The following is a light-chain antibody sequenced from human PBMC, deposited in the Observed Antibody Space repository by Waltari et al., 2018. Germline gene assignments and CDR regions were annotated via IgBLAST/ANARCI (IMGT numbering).Light chain of an antibody. CDR2: DAS. Sequence: EIVLTQSPATMSLSPGERATLSCRASQSVSSYLAWYQQKPGQAPRLLIYDASNRATGIPAMFSGSGSGTDFTLTISSLEPEDFAVYYCQQRSNWLMYTFGQGTKLEIK. CDR1: QSVSSY. CDR3: QQRSNWLMYT. J-gene: IGKJ2*01. V-gene: IGKV3-11*01.